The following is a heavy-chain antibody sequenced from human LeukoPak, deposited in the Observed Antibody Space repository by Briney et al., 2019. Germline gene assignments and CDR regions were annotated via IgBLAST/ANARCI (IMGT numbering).Heavy chain of an antibody. V-gene: IGHV4-39*01. CDR3: ARHDNSGYYEFDY. Sequence: SETLSLTCAVSGGSISSSSYYWGWIRQPPGKGLEWIGSIYYSGSTYYNPSLKSRVTISVDTSKNQFSLKLSSVTAADTAVYYCARHDNSGYYEFDYWGQGTLVTVSS. D-gene: IGHD3-22*01. CDR1: GGSISSSSYY. CDR2: IYYSGST. J-gene: IGHJ4*02.